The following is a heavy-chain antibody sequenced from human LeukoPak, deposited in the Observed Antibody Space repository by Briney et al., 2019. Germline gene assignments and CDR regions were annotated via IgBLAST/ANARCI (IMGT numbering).Heavy chain of an antibody. D-gene: IGHD3-9*01. V-gene: IGHV3-23*01. CDR1: GFTFSSYA. Sequence: GGSLRLSCAASGFTFSSYAMSWVRQAPGKGLEWVSAISGSGGSTYYADSVKGRFTISRDNSKNTLYLQMNSLRAEDTAVYYCAKSEEYYGILTGYYLDYWGQGTLVTVSS. CDR2: ISGSGGST. CDR3: AKSEEYYGILTGYYLDY. J-gene: IGHJ4*02.